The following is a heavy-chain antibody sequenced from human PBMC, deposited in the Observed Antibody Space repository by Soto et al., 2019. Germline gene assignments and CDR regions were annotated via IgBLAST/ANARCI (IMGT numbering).Heavy chain of an antibody. V-gene: IGHV3-23*01. CDR3: VRVPQRRLDTYFGY. J-gene: IGHJ4*02. D-gene: IGHD6-25*01. CDR1: GFTFSSYA. Sequence: PGGSLRLSCAASGFTFSSYAMSWVRQAPGKGLEWVSAISGSGGSTYYADSVKGRFTISRDNSKNTLYLQMNSLRAEDTAVYYFVRVPQRRLDTYFGYWGQGTLVAVAS. CDR2: ISGSGGST.